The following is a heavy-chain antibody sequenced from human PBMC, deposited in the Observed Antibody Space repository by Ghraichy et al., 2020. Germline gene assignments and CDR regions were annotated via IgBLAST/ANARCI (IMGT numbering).Heavy chain of an antibody. V-gene: IGHV3-43*02. Sequence: GESLNISCAASGFTFDDYAMHWVRQAPGKGLEWVSLITWDGATTSYAVSVKGRFTISRDNNKNSLTLQMNSLRTEDTALYYCAKDIVVVPADYYGMAVWGQGTTVIVSS. CDR3: AKDIVVVPADYYGMAV. CDR1: GFTFDDYA. CDR2: ITWDGATT. J-gene: IGHJ6*02. D-gene: IGHD2-2*01.